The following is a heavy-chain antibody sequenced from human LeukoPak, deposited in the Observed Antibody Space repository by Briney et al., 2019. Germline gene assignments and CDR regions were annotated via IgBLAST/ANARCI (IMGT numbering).Heavy chain of an antibody. D-gene: IGHD3-22*01. V-gene: IGHV1-2*02. J-gene: IGHJ4*02. Sequence: ASVKVSCKASGYTFTSYGISWVRQAPGQGLEWMGWINPNSGGTNYAQKFQGRVTMTRDTSISTAYMELSRLRSDDTAVYHCARGPDYYDSSGYSDYWGQGTLVTVSS. CDR3: ARGPDYYDSSGYSDY. CDR2: INPNSGGT. CDR1: GYTFTSYG.